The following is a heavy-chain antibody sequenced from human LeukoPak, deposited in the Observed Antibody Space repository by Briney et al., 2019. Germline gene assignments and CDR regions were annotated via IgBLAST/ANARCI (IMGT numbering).Heavy chain of an antibody. CDR2: INPSCGSP. Sequence: ASVKVSCKASGYTFTSYYMHWVRQAPGQGLEVVGIINPSCGSPSYAQKFQGRVTMTRDTSTSTVYMELSSLRSEDTAVYYCAREDVVVPAATFDYWGQGTLVTVSS. V-gene: IGHV1-46*01. J-gene: IGHJ4*02. CDR1: GYTFTSYY. D-gene: IGHD2-2*01. CDR3: AREDVVVPAATFDY.